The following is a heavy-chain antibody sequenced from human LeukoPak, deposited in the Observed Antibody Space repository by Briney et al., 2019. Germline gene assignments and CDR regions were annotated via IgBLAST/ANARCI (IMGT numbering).Heavy chain of an antibody. CDR2: IKQDGSEK. CDR3: AKDLGYGSGSYFLYYYGMDV. J-gene: IGHJ6*02. CDR1: GFTFSAYW. Sequence: QPGGSLRLSCAASGFTFSAYWMSWVRQAPGKGLEWVANIKQDGSEKYYVDSVKGRFTISRDKDKNSLYLQMNSLRAEDTAVYYCAKDLGYGSGSYFLYYYGMDVWGQGTTVTVSS. V-gene: IGHV3-7*01. D-gene: IGHD3-10*01.